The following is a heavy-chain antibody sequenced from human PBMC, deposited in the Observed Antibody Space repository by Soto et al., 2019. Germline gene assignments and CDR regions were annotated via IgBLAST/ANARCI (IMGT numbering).Heavy chain of an antibody. CDR2: ISYDGTVK. V-gene: IGHV3-30*18. D-gene: IGHD6-13*01. Sequence: QVQLVESGGGVVQPGRSLRLSCAASGFIFRSFGMHWVRQAPGKGLEWVAVISYDGTVKYYADSVKGRFTMSRDNSQNTLYLQMNSLRPEDTAVYYCAKRIASAGLIASWGQGTLVTVSS. J-gene: IGHJ4*02. CDR1: GFIFRSFG. CDR3: AKRIASAGLIAS.